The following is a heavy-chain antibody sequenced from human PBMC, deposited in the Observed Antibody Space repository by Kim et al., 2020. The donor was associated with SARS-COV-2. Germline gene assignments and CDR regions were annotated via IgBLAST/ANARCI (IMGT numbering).Heavy chain of an antibody. CDR1: GGSFSGYY. Sequence: SETLSLTCAVYGGSFSGYYWSWIRQPPGKGLEWIGEINHSGSTNYNPSLKSRVTISVDTSKNQFSLKLSSVTAADTAVYYCARRGCSSTSCYFYYYYGMDVWGQGTTVTVSS. J-gene: IGHJ6*02. CDR2: INHSGST. D-gene: IGHD2-2*01. V-gene: IGHV4-34*01. CDR3: ARRGCSSTSCYFYYYYGMDV.